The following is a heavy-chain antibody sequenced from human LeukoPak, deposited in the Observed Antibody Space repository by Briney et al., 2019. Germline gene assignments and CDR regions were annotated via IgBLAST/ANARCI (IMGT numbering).Heavy chain of an antibody. Sequence: SETLSLTCIVSGDSISSGNYYWSWIRQPAGKGLEWIGRIYTSGSTNYNPSLKSRVTISIDTSKNQFSLKLSSVTAADTGVYYCARDERPFQEDAFDIWGQGTMVTVSS. CDR3: ARDERPFQEDAFDI. CDR1: GDSISSGNYY. J-gene: IGHJ3*02. CDR2: IYTSGST. V-gene: IGHV4-61*02.